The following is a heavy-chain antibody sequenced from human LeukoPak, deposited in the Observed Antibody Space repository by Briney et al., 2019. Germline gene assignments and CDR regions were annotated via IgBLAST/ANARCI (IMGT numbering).Heavy chain of an antibody. J-gene: IGHJ2*01. V-gene: IGHV1-2*02. CDR2: INPNSGGT. CDR3: ARDGVGGVYGDYGYFDL. Sequence: ASVKVSCKASGYTFTGYYMHWVRQAPEQGLEWMGWINPNSGGTNYAQKFQGRVTMTRDTSISTAYMELSRLRSDDTAVYYCARDGVGGVYGDYGYFDLWGRGTLVTVSS. D-gene: IGHD4-17*01. CDR1: GYTFTGYY.